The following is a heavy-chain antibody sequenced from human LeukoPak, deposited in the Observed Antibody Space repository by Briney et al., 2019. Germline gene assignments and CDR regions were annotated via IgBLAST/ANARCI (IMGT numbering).Heavy chain of an antibody. CDR1: GYTFTGYY. CDR3: ARPAPYSSSWYSAYYYGMDV. CDR2: INPGSGDT. J-gene: IGHJ6*02. Sequence: ASVKVSCKASGYTFTGYYIHWVRQAPGQGLEWVGWINPGSGDTRYHQTFQGRVTMTTDTSTSTAYMELRSLRSDDTAVYYCARPAPYSSSWYSAYYYGMDVWGQGTMVTVSS. V-gene: IGHV1-2*02. D-gene: IGHD6-13*01.